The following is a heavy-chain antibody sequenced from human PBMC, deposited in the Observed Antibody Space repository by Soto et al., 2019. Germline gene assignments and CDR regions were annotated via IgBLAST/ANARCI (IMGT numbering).Heavy chain of an antibody. Sequence: GGTLRLSCAASECTFISYSMNWVRQAPGKGLEWVSSISTSSTYIYYADSVKGRFTISRDNAKNSLYLQMNSLRAEDTAVYYCARDQMIVEVNYYDYWGQGTLVSVSS. CDR3: ARDQMIVEVNYYDY. J-gene: IGHJ4*02. D-gene: IGHD3-22*01. CDR2: ISTSSTYI. CDR1: ECTFISYS. V-gene: IGHV3-21*01.